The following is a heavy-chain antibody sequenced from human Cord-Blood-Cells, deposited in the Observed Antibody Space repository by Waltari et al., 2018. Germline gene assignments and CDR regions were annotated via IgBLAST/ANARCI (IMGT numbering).Heavy chain of an antibody. V-gene: IGHV1-2*06. J-gene: IGHJ3*02. Sequence: QVQLVQSGAEVKKPGASVKVSCKASGYTFTGYYMHWVRQAPGKGLEWMGRINPNSGGTNYAQKFQGRVTMTRDTSISTAYMELSRLRSDDTAVYYCASGGPYSGSYFAFDIWGQGTMVTVSS. D-gene: IGHD1-26*01. CDR1: GYTFTGYY. CDR3: ASGGPYSGSYFAFDI. CDR2: INPNSGGT.